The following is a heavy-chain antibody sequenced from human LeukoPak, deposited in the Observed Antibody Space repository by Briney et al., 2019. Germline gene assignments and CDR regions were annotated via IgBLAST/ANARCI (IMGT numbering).Heavy chain of an antibody. CDR1: GGSISSYC. Sequence: PSETLSLTCTVSGGSISSYCWSWIRQPPGKGLEWIGYIYYSGSTNYNPALKSRVTISVDTSKNQFSLKLSSVTAADTAVYYCARGAVAGFYYFDYWGQGTLVTVSS. V-gene: IGHV4-59*08. CDR3: ARGAVAGFYYFDY. J-gene: IGHJ4*02. D-gene: IGHD6-19*01. CDR2: IYYSGST.